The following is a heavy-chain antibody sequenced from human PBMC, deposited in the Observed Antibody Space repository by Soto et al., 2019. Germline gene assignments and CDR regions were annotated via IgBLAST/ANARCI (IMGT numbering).Heavy chain of an antibody. CDR1: GFNFNDHG. Sequence: EVQLVESGGGLVQPGRSLRLSCIASGFNFNDHGMHWVRQAPGKGLEWVSGITWHSDGMGYADSVKGRFTISRDNAKNSLYLQMNSLRVEDTALYYCAKEDSGFSGYMDGWGKGNTVTVSS. CDR3: AKEDSGFSGYMDG. CDR2: ITWHSDGM. D-gene: IGHD3-10*01. V-gene: IGHV3-9*01. J-gene: IGHJ6*03.